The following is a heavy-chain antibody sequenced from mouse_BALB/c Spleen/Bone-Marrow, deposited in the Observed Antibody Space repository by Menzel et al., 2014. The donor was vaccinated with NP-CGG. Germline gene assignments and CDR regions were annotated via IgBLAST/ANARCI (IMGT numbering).Heavy chain of an antibody. CDR2: IWAGGST. CDR1: GFSLSSFG. CDR3: ATYYRYDGAY. J-gene: IGHJ3*01. V-gene: IGHV2-9*02. D-gene: IGHD2-14*01. Sequence: QVRLKDSGPGLVAPSQSLSITCTASGFSLSSFGIHWVRQPPGKGLEWLGVIWAGGSTNYDSAFMSRLTISKDDSKSQVFLKMSSLQTDDTAMYYCATYYRYDGAYWGQGTLVTVSA.